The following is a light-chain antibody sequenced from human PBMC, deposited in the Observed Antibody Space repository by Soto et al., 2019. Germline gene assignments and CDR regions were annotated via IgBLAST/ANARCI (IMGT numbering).Light chain of an antibody. Sequence: DIQMTQSPSTLSASAGDRVTITCRGSQGISSWLAWYQLKPGKAPRLLIYKASSLASGVPSRFSGGGSGTEFTLTISSLQPEDVATYHCQQHTTFGQGTKVEI. V-gene: IGKV1-5*03. CDR2: KAS. CDR3: QQHTT. CDR1: QGISSW. J-gene: IGKJ1*01.